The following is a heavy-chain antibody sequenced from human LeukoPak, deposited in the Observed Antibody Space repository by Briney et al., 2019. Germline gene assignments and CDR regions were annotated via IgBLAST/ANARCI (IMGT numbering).Heavy chain of an antibody. J-gene: IGHJ4*02. V-gene: IGHV3-23*01. D-gene: IGHD1-14*01. Sequence: GGSLRLSCAASGFTFSSYAMSWVRQAPGKGLEWVSAISSSGGSTYYADSVKGRFTISRDNAKNSLYLQMNSLRAEDTALYYCAKGYYSDYWGQGTLVTVSS. CDR2: ISSSGGST. CDR1: GFTFSSYA. CDR3: AKGYYSDY.